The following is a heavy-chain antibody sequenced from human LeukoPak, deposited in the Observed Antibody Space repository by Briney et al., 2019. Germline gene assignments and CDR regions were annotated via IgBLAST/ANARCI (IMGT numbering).Heavy chain of an antibody. D-gene: IGHD1-26*01. CDR3: AKGGGGSEGSYDYFDY. CDR1: GFTFSSYG. Sequence: GGSLRLSCAASGFTFSSYGMHWDRQAPGKGLEWVAVISYDGSNKYYADSVKGRFTISRDNSKNTLYLQMNSLRAEDTAAYYCAKGGGGSEGSYDYFDYWGQGTLVTVSS. CDR2: ISYDGSNK. J-gene: IGHJ4*02. V-gene: IGHV3-30*18.